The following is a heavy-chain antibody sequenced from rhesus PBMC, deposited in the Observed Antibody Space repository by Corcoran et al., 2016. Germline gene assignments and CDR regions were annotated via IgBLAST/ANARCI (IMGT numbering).Heavy chain of an antibody. J-gene: IGHJ1*01. CDR3: ARYLDIAGEYFEF. V-gene: IGHV1S2*01. Sequence: QVQLVQSGAEVKKPGSSVKVSCKASGYTFTDYYMHWVRQAPRQGLEWKGSITPYNCNTKYAQKFQGRVTMTRDTSTSTAYMELSSLRSEDTAVYYCARYLDIAGEYFEFWGQGALVTVSS. D-gene: IGHD5-36*01. CDR2: ITPYNCNT. CDR1: GYTFTDYY.